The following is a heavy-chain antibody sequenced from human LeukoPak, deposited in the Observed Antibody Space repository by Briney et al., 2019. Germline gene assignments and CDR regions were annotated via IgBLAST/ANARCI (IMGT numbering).Heavy chain of an antibody. V-gene: IGHV1-18*01. D-gene: IGHD4-23*01. CDR2: ISAYNGNT. CDR3: ARDHSDYGGNSLDY. CDR1: GYTLTSYG. J-gene: IGHJ4*02. Sequence: ASVKVSCKASGYTLTSYGISWVRQAPGQGLEWMGWISAYNGNTNYAQKLQGRVTMTTDTSTSTAYMELRSLRSDDTAVYYCARDHSDYGGNSLDYWGQGTLVTVSS.